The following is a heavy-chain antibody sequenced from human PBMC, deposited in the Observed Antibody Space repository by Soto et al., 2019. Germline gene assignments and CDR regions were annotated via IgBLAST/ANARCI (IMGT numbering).Heavy chain of an antibody. CDR2: ISAYNGNT. D-gene: IGHD6-13*01. CDR1: GYTFTSYG. J-gene: IGHJ6*02. CDR3: ARVGSEAAAGHVYYYYGMDV. V-gene: IGHV1-18*01. Sequence: ASVKVSCKASGYTFTSYGISWVRQAPGQGLEWMGWISAYNGNTNYAQELQGRVTMTTDTSTSTAYMELRSLRSDDTAVYYCARVGSEAAAGHVYYYYGMDVWGQGTTVTVSS.